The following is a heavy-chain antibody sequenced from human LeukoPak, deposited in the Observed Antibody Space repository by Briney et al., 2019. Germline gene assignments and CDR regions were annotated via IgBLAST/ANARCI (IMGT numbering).Heavy chain of an antibody. CDR1: GDSFSSYDAT. CDR3: ARVSSRAFDV. Sequence: SQTLSLTCAIPGDSFSSYDATWNWIRQSPSRGLEWLGRTYYRSKWYNDYAVSVKSRITIHPDTSKHQFSLHLNSVTPEDTAVYYCARVSSRAFDVWGQGTVVTVSP. V-gene: IGHV6-1*01. J-gene: IGHJ3*01. D-gene: IGHD6-6*01. CDR2: TYYRSKWYN.